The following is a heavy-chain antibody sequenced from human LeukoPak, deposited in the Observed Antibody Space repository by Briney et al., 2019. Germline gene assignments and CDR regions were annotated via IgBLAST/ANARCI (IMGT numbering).Heavy chain of an antibody. Sequence: QSGGSLRLSCAASGFTFSSYAMSWVRQAPGKGLEWVSAISGSGGSTYYADSVKGRFTISRDNSKNTLYLQMNSLRAEDTAVYYCAKDPGGNSANWFDPWGQGTLVTVSS. CDR2: ISGSGGST. CDR3: AKDPGGNSANWFDP. V-gene: IGHV3-23*01. J-gene: IGHJ5*02. D-gene: IGHD4-23*01. CDR1: GFTFSSYA.